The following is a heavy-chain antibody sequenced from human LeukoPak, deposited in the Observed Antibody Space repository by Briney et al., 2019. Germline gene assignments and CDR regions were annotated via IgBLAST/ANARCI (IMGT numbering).Heavy chain of an antibody. CDR2: IYHSGST. CDR3: ARETCSGGTCYLLDY. CDR1: GGSFSGYY. D-gene: IGHD2-15*01. J-gene: IGHJ4*02. V-gene: IGHV4-59*01. Sequence: SETLSLTCAVYGGSFSGYYWNWIRQPPGKGLEWIGYIYHSGSTNYNPSLKSRVTISVDTSKNQFSLKLSSVTAADTAVYYCARETCSGGTCYLLDYWGQGTLVTVSS.